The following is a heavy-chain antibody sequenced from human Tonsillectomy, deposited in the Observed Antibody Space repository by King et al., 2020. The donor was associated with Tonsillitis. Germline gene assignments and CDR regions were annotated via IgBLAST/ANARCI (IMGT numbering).Heavy chain of an antibody. J-gene: IGHJ4*02. D-gene: IGHD3-22*01. CDR1: GVSISSYY. CDR2: IYYSGST. Sequence: QLQESGPGLVKPSETLSLTCTVSGVSISSYYWSWIRQPPGKGLEWIGYIYYSGSTNYNPSLKSRVTISVDTSKNQFSLKLISCAAADTAVYYCASAGDYYDSSGYYGSYYFDYWGQGTLVTVSS. CDR3: ASAGDYYDSSGYYGSYYFDY. V-gene: IGHV4-59*01.